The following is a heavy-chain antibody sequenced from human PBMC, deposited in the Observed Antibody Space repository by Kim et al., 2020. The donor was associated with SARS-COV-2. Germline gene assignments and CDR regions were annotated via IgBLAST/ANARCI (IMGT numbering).Heavy chain of an antibody. Sequence: YAQGFTGVFVFSLDTSVSTAYLQISSLKAEDTAVYYCARVVAAAGTYFDYWGQGTLVTVSS. J-gene: IGHJ4*02. V-gene: IGHV7-4-1*02. CDR3: ARVVAAAGTYFDY. D-gene: IGHD6-13*01.